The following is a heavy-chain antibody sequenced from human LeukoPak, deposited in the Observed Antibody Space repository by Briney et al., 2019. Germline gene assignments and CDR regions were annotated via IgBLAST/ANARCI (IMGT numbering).Heavy chain of an antibody. Sequence: SETLSLTCTVSGGSISSGGYYWSWIRQPPGKGLEWIGYIYHSGSTYYNPSLKSRVTISVDRSKNQFSLKLSSVTAADTAVYYCARLLGYCSSTSCYSEWFDPWGQGTLVTVSS. CDR2: IYHSGST. J-gene: IGHJ5*02. CDR3: ARLLGYCSSTSCYSEWFDP. D-gene: IGHD2-2*01. CDR1: GGSISSGGYY. V-gene: IGHV4-30-2*01.